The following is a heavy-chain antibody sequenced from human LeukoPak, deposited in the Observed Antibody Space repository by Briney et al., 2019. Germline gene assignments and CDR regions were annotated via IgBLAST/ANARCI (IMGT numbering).Heavy chain of an antibody. CDR2: IIPIFGTA. D-gene: IGHD2-15*01. Sequence: ASVKVSCKASGGTFSSYAISWVRQAPGQGLEWMGGIIPIFGTANYAQKFQGRVTITTDESTSTAYMELSSLRSEDPAVYYCARGRDCSGGSCYHALLDYWGQGTLVTVSS. V-gene: IGHV1-69*05. CDR1: GGTFSSYA. J-gene: IGHJ4*02. CDR3: ARGRDCSGGSCYHALLDY.